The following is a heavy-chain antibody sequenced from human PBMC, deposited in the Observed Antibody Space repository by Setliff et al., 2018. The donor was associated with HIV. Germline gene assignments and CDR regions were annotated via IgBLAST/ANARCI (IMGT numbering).Heavy chain of an antibody. D-gene: IGHD6-19*01. CDR3: ARLGMGWSDSYYYAMDV. Sequence: ASVKVSCKASGYTFLTYGISWVRQAPGHGLEWMGWISPYNGHTNYAQNFQGRVTMTTDTSTSRAYMELRSLRSDDTAAYFCARLGMGWSDSYYYAMDVWGQGTTVTVSS. CDR2: ISPYNGHT. V-gene: IGHV1-18*01. J-gene: IGHJ6*02. CDR1: GYTFLTYG.